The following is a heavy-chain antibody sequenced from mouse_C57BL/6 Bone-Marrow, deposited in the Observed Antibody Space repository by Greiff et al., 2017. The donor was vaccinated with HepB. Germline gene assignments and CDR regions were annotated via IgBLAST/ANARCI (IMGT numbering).Heavy chain of an antibody. Sequence: VQLQQSGPGLVKPSQSLSLTCSVTGYSITSGYYWNWIRQFPGNKLEWMGYISYDGSNNYNPSLKNRISITRDTSKNQFFLKLNSVTTEDTATYYCAREGWLRFDYWGQGTTLTVSS. CDR3: AREGWLRFDY. CDR2: ISYDGSN. CDR1: GYSITSGYY. J-gene: IGHJ2*01. D-gene: IGHD2-2*01. V-gene: IGHV3-6*01.